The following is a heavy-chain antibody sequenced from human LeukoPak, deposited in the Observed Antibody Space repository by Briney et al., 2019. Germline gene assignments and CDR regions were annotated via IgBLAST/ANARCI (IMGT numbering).Heavy chain of an antibody. CDR3: ARHRWQWLPRRGYYFDY. CDR2: IYYSGST. V-gene: IGHV4-39*01. CDR1: GGSSSSSSYY. Sequence: SETLSLTCTVSGGSSSSSSYYWGWIRQPPGKGLEWIGSIYYSGSTYYNPSLKSRVTISVDTSKNQFSLKLSSVTAADTAVYYCARHRWQWLPRRGYYFDYWGQGTLVTVSS. D-gene: IGHD6-19*01. J-gene: IGHJ4*02.